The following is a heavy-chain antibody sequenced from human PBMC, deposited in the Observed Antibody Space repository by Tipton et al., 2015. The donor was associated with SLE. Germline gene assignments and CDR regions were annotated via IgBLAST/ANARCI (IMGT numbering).Heavy chain of an antibody. CDR3: VVTVPKGMDV. D-gene: IGHD4-17*01. V-gene: IGHV4-59*08. Sequence: TLSLTCTVSGGSISSYYWSWIRQPPGKGLEWIGYIYYSGSTNYNPSLKSRVTISVDTSKNQFSLKLSSVTAADTAVYHCVVTVPKGMDVWGQGTTVTVSS. J-gene: IGHJ6*02. CDR1: GGSISSYY. CDR2: IYYSGST.